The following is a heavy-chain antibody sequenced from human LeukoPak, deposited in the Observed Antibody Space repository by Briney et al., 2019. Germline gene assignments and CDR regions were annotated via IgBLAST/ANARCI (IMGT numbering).Heavy chain of an antibody. Sequence: GGSLRLSCTASGFTFSSYSMDWVRQAPGKGLDWVSTISASTFSGSSYYRYYADSVKGRFTISRDNAKNSVYLQMNSLRVEDTAVYYCARVSSYDNTGYSRYWGQGTLVTVSS. CDR2: ISASTFSGSSYYR. CDR1: GFTFSSYS. CDR3: ARVSSYDNTGYSRY. D-gene: IGHD3-22*01. V-gene: IGHV3-21*01. J-gene: IGHJ4*02.